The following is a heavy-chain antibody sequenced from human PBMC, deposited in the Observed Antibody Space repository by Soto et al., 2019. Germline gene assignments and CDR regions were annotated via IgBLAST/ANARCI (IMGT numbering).Heavy chain of an antibody. V-gene: IGHV3-30-3*01. CDR1: GFAFSSYA. CDR2: ISYDGSNK. J-gene: IGHJ4*02. CDR3: ARGGLTYYYDSSGLDY. Sequence: GGSLRLSCGASGFAFSSYAMHWVRQAPGKGLEWVAVISYDGSNKYYADSVKGRFTISRDNSKNTLYLQMNSLRAEDTAVYYCARGGLTYYYDSSGLDYWGQGTLVTVSS. D-gene: IGHD3-22*01.